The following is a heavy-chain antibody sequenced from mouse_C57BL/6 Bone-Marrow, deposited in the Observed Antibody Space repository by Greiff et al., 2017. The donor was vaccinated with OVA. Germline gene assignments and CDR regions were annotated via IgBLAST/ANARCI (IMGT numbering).Heavy chain of an antibody. V-gene: IGHV1-82*01. D-gene: IGHD2-4*01. CDR3: ARGGIDYDYGFAY. CDR1: GYAFSSSW. CDR2: IYPGDGDT. Sequence: QVQLQQSGPELVKPGASVKISCKASGYAFSSSWMNWVKQRPGKGLEWIGRIYPGDGDTTYDGKFKGKATLTADKSSSTAYMQLSSLTSQDSAVYFCARGGIDYDYGFAYWGQGTLVTVSA. J-gene: IGHJ3*01.